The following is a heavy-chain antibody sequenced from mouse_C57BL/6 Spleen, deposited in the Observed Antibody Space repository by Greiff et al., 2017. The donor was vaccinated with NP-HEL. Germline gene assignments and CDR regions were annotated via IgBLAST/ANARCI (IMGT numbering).Heavy chain of an antibody. CDR2: IYPRSGNT. V-gene: IGHV1-81*01. D-gene: IGHD1-1*01. Sequence: QVQLKQSGAELARPGASVKLSCKASGYTFTSYGISWVKQRTGQGLEWIGEIYPRSGNTYYNEKFKGKATLTADKSSSTAYMELRSLTSEDSAVYFCVFITTVVVPFDYWGQGTTLTVSS. CDR3: VFITTVVVPFDY. CDR1: GYTFTSYG. J-gene: IGHJ2*01.